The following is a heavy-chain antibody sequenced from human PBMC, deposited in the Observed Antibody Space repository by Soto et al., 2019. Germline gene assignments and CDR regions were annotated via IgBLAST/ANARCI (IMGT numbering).Heavy chain of an antibody. D-gene: IGHD6-19*01. V-gene: IGHV3-48*02. CDR3: ARETGLRSSGWSYYLDF. CDR2: ISGSGGTI. J-gene: IGHJ4*02. Sequence: GGSLRLSCAASGFTLSSYSMHWVRQAPGKGLEWVSYISGSGGTIYYADSVKGRFTISRDNAKNSLSVQMNSLRDEDTAVYFCARETGLRSSGWSYYLDFWGQGTRVTVSS. CDR1: GFTLSSYS.